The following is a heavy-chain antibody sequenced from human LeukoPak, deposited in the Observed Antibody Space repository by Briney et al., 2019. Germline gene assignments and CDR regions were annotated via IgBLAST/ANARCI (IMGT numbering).Heavy chain of an antibody. D-gene: IGHD3-3*01. J-gene: IGHJ3*02. Sequence: VASVKVSCKASGYTFTSYYMHWVRQAPGQGLEWMGIINPSGGSTSYAQKFQGRVTMTRDMSTSTVYMELSSLRSEDMAVYYCARGGRIRIFGEVIRTVKDDAFDIWGQGTMVIVSS. CDR3: ARGGRIRIFGEVIRTVKDDAFDI. V-gene: IGHV1-46*01. CDR1: GYTFTSYY. CDR2: INPSGGST.